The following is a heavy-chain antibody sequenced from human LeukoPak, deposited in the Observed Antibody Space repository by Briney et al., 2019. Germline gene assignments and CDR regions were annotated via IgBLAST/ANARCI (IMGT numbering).Heavy chain of an antibody. CDR2: ISSSSTTI. J-gene: IGHJ6*03. CDR3: ARVDSNSYYYYYYYMDV. V-gene: IGHV3-48*01. Sequence: GGSLSLSCAAPGFTFSGNNMNWVRQAPGKGLEWVSYISSSSTTIYYADSVKGRFTISRDNAKNSLYLQMNSLRAEDTAVCYCARVDSNSYYYYYYYMDVWGKGTTVTVSS. D-gene: IGHD2/OR15-2a*01. CDR1: GFTFSGNN.